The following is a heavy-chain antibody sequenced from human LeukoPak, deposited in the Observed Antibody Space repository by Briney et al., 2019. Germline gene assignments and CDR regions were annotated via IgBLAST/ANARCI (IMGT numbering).Heavy chain of an antibody. V-gene: IGHV3-15*01. CDR2: IKKKTEGGTT. J-gene: IGHJ4*02. CDR3: TTAVGGTEDFDY. D-gene: IGHD1-26*01. Sequence: GGSLRLSCAASGFTFRNSWMSWVRQAPGKGLEWVGRIKKKTEGGTTDYAAPVKGRFTISRDDSKNTLYLQMNSLKTEDTAVYYCTTAVGGTEDFDYWGQGTLVTVSS. CDR1: GFTFRNSW.